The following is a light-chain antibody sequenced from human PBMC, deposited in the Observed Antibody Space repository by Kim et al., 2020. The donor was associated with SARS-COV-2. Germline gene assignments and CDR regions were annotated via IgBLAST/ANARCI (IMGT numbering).Light chain of an antibody. CDR1: PIIDTW. V-gene: IGKV1-5*01. CDR2: DAS. CDR3: KQYKTYPWT. Sequence: ASGEDRVTSTCRASPIIDTWLAWYQQKPGKAPKLLIYDASSLESGVPSRFSGGGSAAEFTLTITSLQPDDFATYFCKQYKTYPWTFGQGTKVDIK. J-gene: IGKJ1*01.